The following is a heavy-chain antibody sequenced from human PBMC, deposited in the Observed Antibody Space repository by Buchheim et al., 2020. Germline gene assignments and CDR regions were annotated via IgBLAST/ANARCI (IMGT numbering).Heavy chain of an antibody. Sequence: EVQLVESGGGLLQPGGSLRLSCVASGFTLNSYWMYWVRQAPGKGLVCVSRISSDWRNIYYADSVKGRFTISRDDAKNTLYLQMNSLTAADTAVYYCARDEGSGTYVRGFDSWGQGAL. CDR3: ARDEGSGTYVRGFDS. V-gene: IGHV3-74*01. CDR1: GFTLNSYW. CDR2: ISSDWRNI. J-gene: IGHJ4*02. D-gene: IGHD1-26*01.